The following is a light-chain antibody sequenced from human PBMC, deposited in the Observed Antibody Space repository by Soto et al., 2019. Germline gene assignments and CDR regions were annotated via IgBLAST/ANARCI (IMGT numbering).Light chain of an antibody. CDR1: QGISRW. J-gene: IGKJ3*01. CDR3: QQADSFPLT. V-gene: IGKV1-12*01. Sequence: DIQMTQSPSSVSASVGDRVTITCRASQGISRWLAWYQQKPGKAPNLLIYSASTLYSGVPSRFSGSGSGTDFTLTISSLQPEDFATYYCQQADSFPLTFGHGTKVDIK. CDR2: SAS.